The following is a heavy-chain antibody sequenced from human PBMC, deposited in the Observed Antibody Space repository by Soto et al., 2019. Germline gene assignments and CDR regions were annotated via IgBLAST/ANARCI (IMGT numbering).Heavy chain of an antibody. Sequence: QVQLVQSGAEVKKPGASVKVSCKVSGYTLTELSMHWVRQAPGKGLEWMGGFDPEDGETIYAQKFQGRVTMTEDTSTDTAYMELSSLRSEDTAVYYCATSGYSGRLSSGYYTPFSWGQGTLVTVSS. CDR1: GYTLTELS. CDR2: FDPEDGET. D-gene: IGHD3-22*01. V-gene: IGHV1-24*01. CDR3: ATSGYSGRLSSGYYTPFS. J-gene: IGHJ5*02.